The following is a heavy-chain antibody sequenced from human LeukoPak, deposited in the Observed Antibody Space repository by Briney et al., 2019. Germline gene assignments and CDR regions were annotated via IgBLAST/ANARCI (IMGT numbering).Heavy chain of an antibody. CDR2: IYYSGST. D-gene: IGHD3-10*01. CDR3: AREGTGLDP. J-gene: IGHJ5*02. Sequence: WETLTLTCTVSGGSISSYYWSWIRQPPGKGLEWIGYIYYSGSTNYNPSLKSRVTISVDTSKNQFSLKLSSVTAADTAVYYCAREGTGLDPWGQGTLVTVSS. CDR1: GGSISSYY. V-gene: IGHV4-59*01.